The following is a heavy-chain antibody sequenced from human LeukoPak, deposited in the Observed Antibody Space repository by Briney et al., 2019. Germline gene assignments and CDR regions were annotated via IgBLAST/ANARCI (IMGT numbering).Heavy chain of an antibody. V-gene: IGHV1-2*04. CDR2: INPNSGGT. D-gene: IGHD3-3*01. CDR1: GYTFTGYY. CDR3: ARGVGDTIFGVVIPPYFDY. Sequence: ASVKVSCKASGYTFTGYYMHWVRQAPGQGLEWMGWINPNSGGTNYAQKFQGWVTMTRDTSISTAYMELSSLRSEDTAVYYCARGVGDTIFGVVIPPYFDYWGQGTLVTVSS. J-gene: IGHJ4*02.